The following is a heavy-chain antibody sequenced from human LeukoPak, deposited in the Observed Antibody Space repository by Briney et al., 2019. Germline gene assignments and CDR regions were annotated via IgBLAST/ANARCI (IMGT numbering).Heavy chain of an antibody. D-gene: IGHD4-17*01. CDR2: FDPEDGET. V-gene: IGHV1-24*01. CDR3: ASWGSYGDYPHYFDY. J-gene: IGHJ4*02. CDR1: GYTLTELS. Sequence: ASVKVSCKVSGYTLTELSMHWVRQAPGKGLEWMGGFDPEDGETIYAQKFQGRVTMTEDTSTDTAYMELSSLRSEDTAVYYCASWGSYGDYPHYFDYWGQGTLVTVSS.